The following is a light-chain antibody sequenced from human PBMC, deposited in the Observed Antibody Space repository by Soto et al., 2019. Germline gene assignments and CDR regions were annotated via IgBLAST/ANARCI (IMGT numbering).Light chain of an antibody. CDR2: DVS. Sequence: QSVLTQPASVSGSPGQSITISCTGTSSDVGGYNYVSWYQQHPGKAPKLMIYDVSNRPSGVSNRFSGSKSGNTASLNISGLQAEDEDDYYCSSYTSSSTYVFGTGTKLTVL. V-gene: IGLV2-14*01. CDR3: SSYTSSSTYV. CDR1: SSDVGGYNY. J-gene: IGLJ1*01.